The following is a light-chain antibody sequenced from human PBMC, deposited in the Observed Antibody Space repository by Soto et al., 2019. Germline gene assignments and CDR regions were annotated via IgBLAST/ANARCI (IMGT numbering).Light chain of an antibody. Sequence: THPPPVRQAPRRKVTNSCTGGSSNIEINPVSRYQHLPGTAPKLLIYDDNKRPSGIPDRFSGSKSGTSATLGITGFQTGDEADYYCGSWDSSLSAYVFGTGTKVTVL. CDR2: DDN. CDR3: GSWDSSLSAYV. J-gene: IGLJ1*01. V-gene: IGLV1-51*01. CDR1: SSNIEINP.